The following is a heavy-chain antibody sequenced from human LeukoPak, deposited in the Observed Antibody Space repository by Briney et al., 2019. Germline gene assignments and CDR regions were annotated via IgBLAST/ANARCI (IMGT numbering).Heavy chain of an antibody. D-gene: IGHD6-13*01. V-gene: IGHV4-39*07. Sequence: SETLSLTCTVSGGSISSSSYYWGWIRQPPGKGLEWIGSIYYSGSTYYNPHLKSRVTISVDTSKNQFSLKLSSVTAADTAVYYCARDLGSSSLYYYYYMDVWGKGTTVTVSS. J-gene: IGHJ6*03. CDR3: ARDLGSSSLYYYYYMDV. CDR1: GGSISSSSYY. CDR2: IYYSGST.